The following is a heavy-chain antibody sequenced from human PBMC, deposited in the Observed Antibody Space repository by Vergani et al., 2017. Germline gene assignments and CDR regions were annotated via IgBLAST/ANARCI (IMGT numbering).Heavy chain of an antibody. Sequence: EVQLVESGGGLIQPGGSLRLSCAASGFTFSSYSMNWVRQAPGKGLEWVSYISSSSSTIYYADSVKGRFTISRDNAKNSLYLQMNSLRDEDTAVYYCARDPRYGDYADAFDIWGQGTMVTVSS. CDR3: ARDPRYGDYADAFDI. CDR1: GFTFSSYS. CDR2: ISSSSSTI. D-gene: IGHD4-17*01. V-gene: IGHV3-48*02. J-gene: IGHJ3*02.